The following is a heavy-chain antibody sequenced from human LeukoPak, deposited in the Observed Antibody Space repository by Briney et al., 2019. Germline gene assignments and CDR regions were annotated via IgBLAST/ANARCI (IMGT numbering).Heavy chain of an antibody. CDR1: GFTFSSYS. J-gene: IGHJ6*02. V-gene: IGHV3-21*01. CDR2: ISSSSSYI. Sequence: GGSLRLSCAASGFTFSSYSMNWVRQAPGKGLEWVSSISSSSSYIYYADSVKGRFTISRDNAKNSLYLQMNSLRAEDTAVYYCARDPFDVVPAAIALRAYYYYYGMDVWGQGTTVTVSS. D-gene: IGHD2-2*02. CDR3: ARDPFDVVPAAIALRAYYYYYGMDV.